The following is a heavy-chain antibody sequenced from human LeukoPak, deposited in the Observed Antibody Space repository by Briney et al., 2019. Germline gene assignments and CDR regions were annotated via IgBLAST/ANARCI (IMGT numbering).Heavy chain of an antibody. D-gene: IGHD1-26*01. J-gene: IGHJ6*02. CDR2: IYRGGST. V-gene: IGHV3-66*01. CDR3: AREEWELLPPYYYYGMDV. Sequence: PGGSLRLSCAASGFTVSSNYMSWVRQAPGKGLEWVSVIYRGGSTYYADSVKGRFTISRDNSKNTLYLQMNSLRAEDTAVYYCAREEWELLPPYYYYGMDVWGQGTTVTVSS. CDR1: GFTVSSNY.